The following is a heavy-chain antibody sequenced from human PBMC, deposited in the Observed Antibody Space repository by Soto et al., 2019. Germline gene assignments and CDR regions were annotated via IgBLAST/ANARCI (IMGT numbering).Heavy chain of an antibody. J-gene: IGHJ1*01. V-gene: IGHV1-3*01. D-gene: IGHD2-15*01. CDR3: ARVEADYCSCGSCYYGPWYEYFQH. Sequence: ASVKVSCKASGYTFTSYAMHWVRQAPGQRLEWMGWINAGNGNTKYSQKFQGRVTITRDTSASTAYMELSSLRSEDTAVYYCARVEADYCSCGSCYYGPWYEYFQHWGQGTLVTVSS. CDR2: INAGNGNT. CDR1: GYTFTSYA.